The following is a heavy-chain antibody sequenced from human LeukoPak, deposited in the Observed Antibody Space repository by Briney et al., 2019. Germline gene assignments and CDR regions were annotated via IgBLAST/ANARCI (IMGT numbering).Heavy chain of an antibody. Sequence: ASVKVSCKVSGYTLTELSMHWVRQAPGKGLEWMGGFDPEDGETIYAQKFQGRVTMTEDTSTDTAYMELSSLRSEDTAVYYCATAHPSYYGSGSVFFDPWGQGTLVTVSS. D-gene: IGHD3-10*01. J-gene: IGHJ5*02. CDR2: FDPEDGET. CDR3: ATAHPSYYGSGSVFFDP. CDR1: GYTLTELS. V-gene: IGHV1-24*01.